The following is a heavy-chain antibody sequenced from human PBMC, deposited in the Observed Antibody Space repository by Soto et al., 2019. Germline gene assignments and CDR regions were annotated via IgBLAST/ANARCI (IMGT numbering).Heavy chain of an antibody. CDR3: ARPKRSASPFNWFDP. CDR2: VFHSGST. D-gene: IGHD2-15*01. J-gene: IGHJ5*02. Sequence: SETLSLTCVVSDYSISSGYYWGWFRQPPGKGLEWIGSVFHSGSTYYNPSLKSRVTISVDTSKNQFSLKLSSVTAADTAVYYCARPKRSASPFNWFDPWGPGTLVTVSS. V-gene: IGHV4-38-2*01. CDR1: DYSISSGYY.